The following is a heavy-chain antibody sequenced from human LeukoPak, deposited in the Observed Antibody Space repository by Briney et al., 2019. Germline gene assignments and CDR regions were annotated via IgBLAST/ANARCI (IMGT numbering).Heavy chain of an antibody. J-gene: IGHJ4*02. Sequence: GGSLRLSCAASGFTFSRYAMHWVRQAPGKRMEGVAIVWYDGSNENYVDSVKGRFTISRDNAKNTLYLQMNSLGAEDTAVYFCARVDTAMGSLDYWGQGILVTVSS. D-gene: IGHD5-18*01. V-gene: IGHV3-33*01. CDR2: VWYDGSNE. CDR1: GFTFSRYA. CDR3: ARVDTAMGSLDY.